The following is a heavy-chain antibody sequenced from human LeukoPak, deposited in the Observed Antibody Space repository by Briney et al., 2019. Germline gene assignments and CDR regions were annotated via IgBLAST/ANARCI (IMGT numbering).Heavy chain of an antibody. CDR3: ARVVVADPP. D-gene: IGHD2-15*01. J-gene: IGHJ5*02. CDR1: GFTFSDYY. Sequence: KPVGSLRLPCAASGFTFSDYYMSWIRQAPGKGLEWVSYISSSGRTIYYADSVKRPFTISRDNAKNSLYLQMNSLRAEDTAVYYCARVVVADPPWGQGPLVTVSS. V-gene: IGHV3-11*04. CDR2: ISSSGRTI.